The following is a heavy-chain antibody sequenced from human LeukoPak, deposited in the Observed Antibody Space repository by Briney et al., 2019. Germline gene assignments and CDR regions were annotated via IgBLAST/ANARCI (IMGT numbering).Heavy chain of an antibody. V-gene: IGHV4-38-2*02. CDR1: DYSISSPYC. J-gene: IGHJ4*02. Sequence: SETLSLTCTVSDYSISSPYCWGWIRQPPGKGLEWIGYIYYSGSTNYNPSLKSRVTISVDTSKNQFSLNLRSVTAADTAVYYCARDICGYNYGCFDSWGQGTLVTVSS. CDR2: IYYSGST. CDR3: ARDICGYNYGCFDS. D-gene: IGHD5-18*01.